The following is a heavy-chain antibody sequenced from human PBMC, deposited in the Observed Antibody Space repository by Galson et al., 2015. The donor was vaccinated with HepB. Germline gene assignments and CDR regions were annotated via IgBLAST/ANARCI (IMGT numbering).Heavy chain of an antibody. CDR1: GFTFSSYE. CDR3: ATLDGGVVVDY. D-gene: IGHD4-23*01. J-gene: IGHJ4*02. V-gene: IGHV3-48*03. CDR2: ISNSGRTM. Sequence: SLRLSCAASGFTFSSYEMNWVRQAPGKGLEWVSYISNSGRTMYYADSVKGRFTISRDNAKNSLFLQMNSLRAEDTAVYHCATLDGGVVVDYWGQGTLVTVSS.